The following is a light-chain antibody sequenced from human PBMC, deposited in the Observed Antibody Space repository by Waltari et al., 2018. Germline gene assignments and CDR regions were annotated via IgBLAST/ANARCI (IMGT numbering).Light chain of an antibody. Sequence: DIQMTQSPSSLSASVGDRVTITCRASQSISTYLNWYQQIPGKAPKLLIYATSNLQSGFPSRFSGSGSGTHFTLTISSLQPEDFSIYYCQQSYTSPWTFGQGTRVEIK. CDR1: QSISTY. J-gene: IGKJ1*01. V-gene: IGKV1-39*01. CDR3: QQSYTSPWT. CDR2: ATS.